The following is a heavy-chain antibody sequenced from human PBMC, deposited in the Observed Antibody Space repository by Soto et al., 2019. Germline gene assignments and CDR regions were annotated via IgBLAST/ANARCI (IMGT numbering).Heavy chain of an antibody. V-gene: IGHV3-23*01. D-gene: IGHD2-2*01. CDR2: ISAAGGSA. J-gene: IGHJ5*01. CDR3: AKPPLYCSSNTCYFPFDS. Sequence: EVQLLESGGGLVQPGGSLRVSCAASGFTFSSYGMSWVRQAPGKGLEWVSSISAAGGSAYYADPVKGRFTISRDNSKNTLYLQMNSLRAEDTAVYYCAKPPLYCSSNTCYFPFDSWGQGTLVTVSS. CDR1: GFTFSSYG.